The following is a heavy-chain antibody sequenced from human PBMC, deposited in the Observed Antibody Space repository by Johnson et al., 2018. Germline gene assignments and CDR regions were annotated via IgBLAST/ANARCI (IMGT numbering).Heavy chain of an antibody. CDR2: ISGSGGST. V-gene: IGHV3-23*04. J-gene: IGHJ1*01. CDR3: ARARMPCGADLEYFPH. Sequence: VQLVESGGGLVQPGGSLRLSCAASGFTFSNYWMSWVRPAPGKGLEWVSAISGSGGSTYYADSVKGRFPISRDNSKNTLDLQMNSLRAEDTAVYYGARARMPCGADLEYFPHWGQGTRVTGAS. D-gene: IGHD2-15*01. CDR1: GFTFSNYW.